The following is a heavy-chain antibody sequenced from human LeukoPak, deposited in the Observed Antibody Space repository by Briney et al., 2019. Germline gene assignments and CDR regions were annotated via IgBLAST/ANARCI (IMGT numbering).Heavy chain of an antibody. Sequence: GGSLRLSCAASGFTFSSYAMHWVRQAPGKGLEWVAVISYDGSNKYYADSVKGRFTISRDNSKNTLYLQMNSLRAEDTAVYYCAREGYSYPRGAFDIWGQGTMVTVSS. CDR1: GFTFSSYA. CDR3: AREGYSYPRGAFDI. CDR2: ISYDGSNK. J-gene: IGHJ3*02. V-gene: IGHV3-30*04. D-gene: IGHD5-18*01.